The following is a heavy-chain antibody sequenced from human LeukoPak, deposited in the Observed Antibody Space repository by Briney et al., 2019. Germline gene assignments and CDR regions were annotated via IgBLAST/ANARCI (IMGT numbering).Heavy chain of an antibody. CDR3: ARPGYSSDLDYYYYYMDV. J-gene: IGHJ6*03. Sequence: PGGSLRLSCAASGFTFSSYSMNWVRQAPGKGLEWVSFISGSSAVYYADSVKGRFTVSRDNAKSSLYLQMNSLRAEDTAVYYCARPGYSSDLDYYYYYMDVWGRGTTVTVSS. CDR2: ISGSSAV. CDR1: GFTFSSYS. D-gene: IGHD6-19*01. V-gene: IGHV3-48*01.